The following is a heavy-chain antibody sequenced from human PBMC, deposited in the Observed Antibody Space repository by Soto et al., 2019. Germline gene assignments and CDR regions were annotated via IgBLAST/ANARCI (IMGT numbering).Heavy chain of an antibody. Sequence: GGSLRLSFAASGFTFSSYGMHWFRQAPGKGLEWVAVISYDGNNKYYADSVKGRFTISRDNSKNTVYPEMNNLRAEDTAMYYCAKGGSGNYLTYYYYYGMDVWGQGTTVTVSS. CDR1: GFTFSSYG. CDR2: ISYDGNNK. CDR3: AKGGSGNYLTYYYYYGMDV. V-gene: IGHV3-30*18. J-gene: IGHJ6*02. D-gene: IGHD3-22*01.